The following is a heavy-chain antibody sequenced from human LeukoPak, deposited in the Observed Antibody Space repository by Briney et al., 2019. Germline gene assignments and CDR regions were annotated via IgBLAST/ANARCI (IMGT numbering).Heavy chain of an antibody. V-gene: IGHV3-66*01. D-gene: IGHD6-19*01. CDR2: IYSGGST. CDR1: GFSFSNYE. J-gene: IGHJ4*02. Sequence: GGSLRLSCAASGFSFSNYEMNWVRQAPGKGLEWVSVIYSGGSTYYADSVKGRFTISRDNSKNTLYLQMNSLRAEDTAVYYCARVSSGWSFDYWGQGTLVTVSS. CDR3: ARVSSGWSFDY.